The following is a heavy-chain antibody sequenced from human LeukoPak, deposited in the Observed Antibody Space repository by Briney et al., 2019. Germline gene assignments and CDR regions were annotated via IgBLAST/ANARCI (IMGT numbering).Heavy chain of an antibody. D-gene: IGHD6-6*01. CDR3: ARLIEYRTSSRVFDI. CDR2: ISDYNGNT. J-gene: IGHJ3*02. Sequence: ASVKVSCKASGYTFTTYGIGWVRQAPGQGLEWMGWISDYNGNTKSAQKFQGRVTMTTDTSTSTAYMELRSLRPDDTAVYYCARLIEYRTSSRVFDIWGQGTMVTVSS. V-gene: IGHV1-18*01. CDR1: GYTFTTYG.